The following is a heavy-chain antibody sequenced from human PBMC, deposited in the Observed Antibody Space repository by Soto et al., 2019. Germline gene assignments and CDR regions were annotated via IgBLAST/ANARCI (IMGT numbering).Heavy chain of an antibody. CDR1: GYSINSFCY. D-gene: IGHD3-3*01. V-gene: IGHV4-38-2*02. CDR2: VFHSGTT. CDR3: ARDFGTITDFWSGNDY. Sequence: PLETLSLTCVGAGYSINSFCYGCLILQPPWKGLEWIGSVFHSGTTYQNPSLKTRATISVDTSRNQFSLELDSVTAADTAVYYCARDFGTITDFWSGNDYWGQGILVTVSS. J-gene: IGHJ4*02.